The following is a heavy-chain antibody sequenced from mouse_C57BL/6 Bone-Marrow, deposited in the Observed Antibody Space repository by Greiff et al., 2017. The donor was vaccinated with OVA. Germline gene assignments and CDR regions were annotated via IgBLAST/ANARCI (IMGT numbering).Heavy chain of an antibody. V-gene: IGHV1-82*01. CDR2: IYPGDGDT. CDR1: GYAFSSSW. CDR3: ARHERNDYDGGGYYFDY. Sequence: QVQLQQSGPELVKPGASVKISCKASGYAFSSSWMNWVKQRPGKCLEWIGRIYPGDGDTNYNGKFKGKATLTADKSSSTAYMQLSSLTSEDSAVYFCARHERNDYDGGGYYFDYWGQGTTLTVSS. D-gene: IGHD2-4*01. J-gene: IGHJ2*01.